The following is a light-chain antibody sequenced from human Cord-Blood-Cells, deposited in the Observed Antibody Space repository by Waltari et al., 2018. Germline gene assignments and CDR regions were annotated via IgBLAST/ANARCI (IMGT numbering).Light chain of an antibody. V-gene: IGKV1-16*02. Sequence: DIQLTQSPYSLSASVVDRVTITCRASRSISSYLAWFQQKPGKAPKSLIYAASSVQSGVPSKFGGRASETDFTLTISSLQPEDFATYYCQQYNSYPITSGQGTRLEIK. CDR1: RSISSY. CDR3: QQYNSYPIT. J-gene: IGKJ5*01. CDR2: AAS.